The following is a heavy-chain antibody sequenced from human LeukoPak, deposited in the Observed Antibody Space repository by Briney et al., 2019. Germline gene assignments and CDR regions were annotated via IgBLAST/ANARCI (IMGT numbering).Heavy chain of an antibody. Sequence: GGSLRLSCAASGFTFSSYAMHWVRQAPGKGLEWVTVISYDGSNKYYADSVKGRFTISRDNSKDTLYLQMNSLRSDDTAVYYCARDDRFVVVPAAIGVDYWGQGTLVTVSS. D-gene: IGHD2-2*02. J-gene: IGHJ4*02. CDR3: ARDDRFVVVPAAIGVDY. CDR1: GFTFSSYA. V-gene: IGHV3-30-3*01. CDR2: ISYDGSNK.